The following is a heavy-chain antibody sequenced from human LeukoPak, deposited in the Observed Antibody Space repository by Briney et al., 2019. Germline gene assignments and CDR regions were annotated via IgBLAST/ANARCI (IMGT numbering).Heavy chain of an antibody. J-gene: IGHJ6*02. CDR3: ARDILTGPYYYYYGMDV. CDR1: GGSISSGDYY. CDR2: IYYSGSA. D-gene: IGHD3-9*01. V-gene: IGHV4-30-4*01. Sequence: SQTLSLTCTVSGGSISSGDYYWSWIRQPPGKGLEWIGYIYYSGSAYYNPSLKSRVTISVDTSKNQFSLKLSSVTAADTAVYYCARDILTGPYYYYYGMDVWGQGTTVTVSS.